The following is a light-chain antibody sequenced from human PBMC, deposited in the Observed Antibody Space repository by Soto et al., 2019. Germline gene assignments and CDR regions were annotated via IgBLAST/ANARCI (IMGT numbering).Light chain of an antibody. CDR3: QSFDSSRFYV. CDR1: SSNIGTGYD. Sequence: QSVVTQPPSVTGAPGQRFTISFTGSSSNIGTGYDVHWYQQLPGTAPKLLIYGNSNRPSGVPDRFSGSKSGTSASLAITGLQAEDEADYYCQSFDSSRFYVFGTGTKVTVL. J-gene: IGLJ1*01. V-gene: IGLV1-40*01. CDR2: GNS.